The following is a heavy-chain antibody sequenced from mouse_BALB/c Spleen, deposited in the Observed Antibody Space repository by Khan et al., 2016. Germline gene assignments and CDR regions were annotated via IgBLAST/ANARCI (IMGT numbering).Heavy chain of an antibody. D-gene: IGHD3-3*01. CDR3: VRGDGAY. J-gene: IGHJ3*01. CDR2: IRSKSNNYAT. Sequence: EVQLVESGGGLVQPKGSLKLSCAASGFTFNTYAMNWVRQAPGKGLEWVARIRSKSNNYATYYAESVKDRFTISRDDSQSMLYLQMNNLKTEDTAMYYCVRGDGAYWGQGTLVTVSA. CDR1: GFTFNTYA. V-gene: IGHV10-1*02.